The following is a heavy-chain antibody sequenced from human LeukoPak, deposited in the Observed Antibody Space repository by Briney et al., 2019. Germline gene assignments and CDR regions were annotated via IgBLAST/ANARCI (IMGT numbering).Heavy chain of an antibody. V-gene: IGHV4-31*03. D-gene: IGHD6-19*01. J-gene: IGHJ4*02. Sequence: SETLSLTCTVSGGSISSGGYYWSWIRQHPGKGLEWIGYIYYSGSTYYNPSLKSRVTISVDTSKNQFSLKLSSVTAADTAMYYCARQWSSGWSFFDYWGQGTLVTVSS. CDR1: GGSISSGGYY. CDR2: IYYSGST. CDR3: ARQWSSGWSFFDY.